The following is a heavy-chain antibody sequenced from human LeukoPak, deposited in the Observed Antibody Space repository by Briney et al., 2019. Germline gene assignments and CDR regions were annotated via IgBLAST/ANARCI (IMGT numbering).Heavy chain of an antibody. J-gene: IGHJ6*03. CDR1: GGSISSYY. Sequence: SSETLSLTCTVSGGSISSYYWSWIRQPPGKGLEWIGSIYYSGSTYYNPSLKSRVTISVDTSKNQFSLKLSSVTAADTAVYYCARRTTSLYYYYYMDVWGKGTTVTVSS. D-gene: IGHD1-7*01. CDR3: ARRTTSLYYYYYMDV. CDR2: IYYSGST. V-gene: IGHV4-39*07.